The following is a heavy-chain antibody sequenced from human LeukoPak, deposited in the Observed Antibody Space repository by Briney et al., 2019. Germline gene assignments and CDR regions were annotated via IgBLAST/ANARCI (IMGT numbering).Heavy chain of an antibody. Sequence: SETLSLTCTVSGYSISSGYYWGWIRQPPGKGLEWIGIIYQSGSAYYNPSLKSRVTMSVDTSKNQFSLKLTSVTAADTAVYYCARVKIADSIDFWGQGTLVTVSS. CDR3: ARVKIADSIDF. CDR2: IYQSGSA. J-gene: IGHJ4*02. D-gene: IGHD2-21*01. CDR1: GYSISSGYY. V-gene: IGHV4-38-2*02.